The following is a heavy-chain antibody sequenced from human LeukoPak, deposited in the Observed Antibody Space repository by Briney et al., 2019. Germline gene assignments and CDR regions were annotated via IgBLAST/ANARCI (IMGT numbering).Heavy chain of an antibody. D-gene: IGHD3-9*01. Sequence: SETLSLTCTVSGGSISSYYWGWIRQPPGKGLEWIGSIYYSGSTYYNPSLKSRVTISVDTSKNQFSLKLSSVTAADTAVYYCASDPYDILTGYFYWGQGTLVTVSS. J-gene: IGHJ4*02. V-gene: IGHV4-39*07. CDR3: ASDPYDILTGYFY. CDR2: IYYSGST. CDR1: GGSISSYY.